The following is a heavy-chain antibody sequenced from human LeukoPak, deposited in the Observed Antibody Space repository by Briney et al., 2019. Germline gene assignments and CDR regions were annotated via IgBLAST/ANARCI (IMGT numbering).Heavy chain of an antibody. D-gene: IGHD6-13*01. CDR2: IYYTGST. V-gene: IGHV4-61*01. CDR3: ARDAYSSSEVDWFDP. Sequence: SQTLFLTCTVSGGSISSGNNYWSWIRQPPGKGLEWIGYIYYTGSTNYNPSLKSRVTISVDTSKNQFSLKLSSVTAADMAVYYCARDAYSSSEVDWFDPWGQGTLVTVSS. CDR1: GGSISSGNNY. J-gene: IGHJ5*02.